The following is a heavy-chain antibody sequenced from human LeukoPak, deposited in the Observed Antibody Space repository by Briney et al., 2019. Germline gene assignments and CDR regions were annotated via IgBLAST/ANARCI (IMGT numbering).Heavy chain of an antibody. V-gene: IGHV4-59*01. J-gene: IGHJ4*02. Sequence: SETLSLTCTVSGGSISSYYWSWIRQPPGKGLEWIGYIYYSGSTNYNPSLKSRVTISVDTSKNQFSLKLSSVTAADTAVYYCARRHGDCWGQGTLVTVSS. CDR2: IYYSGST. CDR1: GGSISSYY. CDR3: ARRHGDC.